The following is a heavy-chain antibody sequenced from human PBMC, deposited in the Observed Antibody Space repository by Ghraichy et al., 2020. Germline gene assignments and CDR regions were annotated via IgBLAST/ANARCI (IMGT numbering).Heavy chain of an antibody. V-gene: IGHV3-7*03. CDR2: IKQDGSEK. J-gene: IGHJ4*02. D-gene: IGHD3-22*01. CDR3: ARDQSGYSSGWSGFGLDH. Sequence: GGSLRLSCTTSGFTFSSYWMTWVRQAPGKGLEWLANIKQDGSEKYYVDSVEGRFTISRDDTKKILYLQMNSLTVEDTAVYYCARDQSGYSSGWSGFGLDHWGQGTLVTVSS. CDR1: GFTFSSYW.